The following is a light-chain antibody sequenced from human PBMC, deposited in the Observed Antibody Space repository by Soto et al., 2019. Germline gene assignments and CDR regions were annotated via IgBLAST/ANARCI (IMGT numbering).Light chain of an antibody. V-gene: IGLV1-40*01. CDR1: SSNIGAGYD. J-gene: IGLJ3*02. Sequence: QSVLTQPPSVSGAPGQRVTISCTGSSSNIGAGYDVHWYHQLPGTAPKLLIYGNNNRPSGVPDRFSGSRSGTSAFLAITGLQAEDEADYYCQSYDSSLSVWVFGGGTKLTVL. CDR3: QSYDSSLSVWV. CDR2: GNN.